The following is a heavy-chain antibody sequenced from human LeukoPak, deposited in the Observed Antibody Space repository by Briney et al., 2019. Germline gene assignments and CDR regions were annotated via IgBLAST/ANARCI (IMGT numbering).Heavy chain of an antibody. D-gene: IGHD3-22*01. CDR1: GGSINRYY. V-gene: IGHV4-34*01. Sequence: PSETLSLTCTVSGGSINRYYWSWIRQPPGKGLEWIGEINHSGSTNYNPSLKSRVTISVDTSKNQFSLKLSSVTAADTAVYYCAREHYYDSSGPTNHWGQGTLVTVSS. CDR3: AREHYYDSSGPTNH. J-gene: IGHJ4*02. CDR2: INHSGST.